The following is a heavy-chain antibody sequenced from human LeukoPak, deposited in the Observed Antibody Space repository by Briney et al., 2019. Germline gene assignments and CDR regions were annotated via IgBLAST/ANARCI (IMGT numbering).Heavy chain of an antibody. D-gene: IGHD6-13*01. CDR3: ARDDRSSWYVGWFDP. CDR2: IYYSGST. J-gene: IGHJ5*02. Sequence: SETLSLTCNVSGGSISSSSYYWGWTRQPPGKGLEGIGSIYYSGSTYYNPSLKSRVTISVDTSKNQFSLKLSAVTAADTAVYYCARDDRSSWYVGWFDPWGQGTLVTVSS. CDR1: GGSISSSSYY. V-gene: IGHV4-39*07.